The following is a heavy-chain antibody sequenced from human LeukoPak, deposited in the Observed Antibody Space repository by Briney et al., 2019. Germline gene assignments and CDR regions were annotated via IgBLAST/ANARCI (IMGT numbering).Heavy chain of an antibody. Sequence: GPSLRLSCAASAFTFSSYAISCVPQAPQKGLGWVSDISGSGASTYYADSVKGRFTISRDKSKNTVYLQMNSLRAEDTAIYYCVKLRYSGYGPGDYWGQGTLVTVSS. D-gene: IGHD5-12*01. J-gene: IGHJ4*02. CDR2: ISGSGAST. V-gene: IGHV3-23*01. CDR3: VKLRYSGYGPGDY. CDR1: AFTFSSYA.